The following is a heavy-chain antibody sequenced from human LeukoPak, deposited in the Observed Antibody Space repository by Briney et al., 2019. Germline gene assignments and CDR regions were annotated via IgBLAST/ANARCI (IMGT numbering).Heavy chain of an antibody. CDR3: AKRRDAGITGTTGGLDV. CDR1: GFTLSNYA. J-gene: IGHJ3*01. CDR2: ISGSGETT. V-gene: IGHV3-23*01. D-gene: IGHD1-20*01. Sequence: GGSLRLSCAASGFTLSNYAMGWVRQAPGKGLEWVSGISGSGETTFYADSVRGRFAISRDISKTTLYLQINSLRAEDAAVYYCAKRRDAGITGTTGGLDVWGQGTTVTVSS.